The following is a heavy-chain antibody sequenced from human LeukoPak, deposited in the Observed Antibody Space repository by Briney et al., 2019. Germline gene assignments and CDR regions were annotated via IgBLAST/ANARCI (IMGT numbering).Heavy chain of an antibody. Sequence: PSETLSLTCTVSGGSISSGSYYWSWIRQPAGKGLEWIGRIYTSGSTNYNPSLKSRVTISVDTSKNQFSLKLSSVTAADTAVYYCARAFDSSSWYFDYWGQGTLVTVSS. J-gene: IGHJ4*02. CDR3: ARAFDSSSWYFDY. CDR2: IYTSGST. CDR1: GGSISSGSYY. V-gene: IGHV4-61*02. D-gene: IGHD6-13*01.